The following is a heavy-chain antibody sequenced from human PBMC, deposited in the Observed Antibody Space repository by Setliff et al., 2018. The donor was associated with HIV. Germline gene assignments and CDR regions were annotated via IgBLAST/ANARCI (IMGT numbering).Heavy chain of an antibody. CDR3: ARDGYDSLHY. CDR1: GYTFTDYY. J-gene: IGHJ4*02. V-gene: IGHV1-2*06. D-gene: IGHD5-12*01. CDR2: INPNNGGT. Sequence: ASVKVSCKASGYTFTDYYIHWVRQAPGQGLEWMGRINPNNGGTNYAQKFQGRVTMTRDTSISTAYMELSRLRSDDTAVYYCARDGYDSLHYWGQGTLVTVSS.